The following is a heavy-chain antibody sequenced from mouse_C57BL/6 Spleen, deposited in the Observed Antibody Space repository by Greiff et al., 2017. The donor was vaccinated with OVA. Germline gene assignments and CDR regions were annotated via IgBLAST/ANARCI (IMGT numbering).Heavy chain of an antibody. CDR1: GYTFTSYW. J-gene: IGHJ1*03. V-gene: IGHV1-55*01. Sequence: QVQLQQPGAGLVKPGASVKMSCKASGYTFTSYWITWVQQTPGQGLEWIGDIYPGGGSTNYTEKFKSKATVTVDTSSSTAYMQVSSLTSEDSAVYYCAREGEDFDVWGKGTTVTVSA. CDR2: IYPGGGST. CDR3: AREGEDFDV.